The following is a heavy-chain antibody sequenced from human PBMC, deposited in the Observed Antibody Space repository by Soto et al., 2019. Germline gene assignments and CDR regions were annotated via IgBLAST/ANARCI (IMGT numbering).Heavy chain of an antibody. CDR2: IYPGDSDT. J-gene: IGHJ6*02. Sequence: PGESLKISCKGSGYSFTSYWIGWVRQMPGKGLEWMGIIYPGDSDTRYSPSFQGQVTISVDKSISTAYLQWSSLKASDTAMYYCARSSSWYSYYYYGMDVWGQGTTVTVSS. D-gene: IGHD6-13*01. CDR3: ARSSSWYSYYYYGMDV. V-gene: IGHV5-51*01. CDR1: GYSFTSYW.